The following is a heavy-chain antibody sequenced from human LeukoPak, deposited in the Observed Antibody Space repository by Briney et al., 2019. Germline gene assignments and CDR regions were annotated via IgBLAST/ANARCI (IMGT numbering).Heavy chain of an antibody. CDR2: ISSSGFST. D-gene: IGHD3-10*01. Sequence: GGSLRLSCAASGFTFSSYEMNWVRQAPGKGLEWVSTISSSGFSTYYADSVKGRFTISRDSSKNTLYLQMNSLRAEDTAVYYCAKAAGFGEYGYYYYYIDVWGKGTTVTVSS. CDR3: AKAAGFGEYGYYYYYIDV. CDR1: GFTFSSYE. J-gene: IGHJ6*03. V-gene: IGHV3-23*01.